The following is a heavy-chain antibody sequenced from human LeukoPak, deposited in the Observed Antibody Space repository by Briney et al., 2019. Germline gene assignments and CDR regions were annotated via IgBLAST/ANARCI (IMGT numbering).Heavy chain of an antibody. D-gene: IGHD2-2*01. CDR3: ARSSGVVPAAVRGYFDL. Sequence: SQTLSLTCTVSGGSISSYYWSWIRQPPGKGLEWIGYIFYNGGSKYSPSLDSRVTMSLDTSKNQFSLKLNSVTAADTAVYYCARSSGVVPAAVRGYFDLWGRGTLVTVSS. V-gene: IGHV4-59*01. CDR1: GGSISSYY. CDR2: IFYNGGS. J-gene: IGHJ2*01.